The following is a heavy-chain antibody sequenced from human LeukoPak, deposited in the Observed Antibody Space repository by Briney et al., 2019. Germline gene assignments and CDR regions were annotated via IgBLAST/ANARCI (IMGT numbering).Heavy chain of an antibody. CDR1: GFTFSDYA. CDR3: VKVYGDYTNDAFDM. Sequence: GGSLRLSCSGSGFTFSDYAMHWVRQAPGKGLQYVSGISSNGGSTYYADSVKGRFTISRDNSKNTPCLQMSSLRTEDTAVYYCVKVYGDYTNDAFDMWGQGTTVSVSS. V-gene: IGHV3-64D*09. D-gene: IGHD4-17*01. J-gene: IGHJ3*02. CDR2: ISSNGGST.